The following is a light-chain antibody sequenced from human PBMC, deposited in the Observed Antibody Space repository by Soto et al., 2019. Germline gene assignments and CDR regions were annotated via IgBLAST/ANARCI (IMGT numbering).Light chain of an antibody. Sequence: EIVMTQSPATLSVSPGERATLSCRASQSVSSYLAWYQQKPGQAPRLLIYSASTRATGIPARFSGSGSGTEFILTISSLQSEDFAVYYCQQYNNWWTFGQGTKVDIK. CDR2: SAS. CDR3: QQYNNWWT. V-gene: IGKV3-15*01. J-gene: IGKJ1*01. CDR1: QSVSSY.